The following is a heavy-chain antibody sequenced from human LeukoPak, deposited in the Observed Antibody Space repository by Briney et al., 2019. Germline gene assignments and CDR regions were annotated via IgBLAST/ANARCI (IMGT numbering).Heavy chain of an antibody. CDR3: ARLRDSAVRGSFDV. CDR2: IFRASDS. CDR1: GFTVTTNS. Sequence: GGSLRLSRAISGFTVTTNSMVWVRRAPGKGLQWVSTIFRASDSHYADSVKGRFFISVDNSKNTLYLQLNSLRAEDTAVYFCARLRDSAVRGSFDVWGQGTMVTVSS. V-gene: IGHV3-53*01. J-gene: IGHJ3*01. D-gene: IGHD2-21*02.